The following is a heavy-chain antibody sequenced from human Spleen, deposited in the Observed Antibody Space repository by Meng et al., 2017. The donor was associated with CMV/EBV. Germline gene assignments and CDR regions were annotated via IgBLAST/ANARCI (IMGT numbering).Heavy chain of an antibody. CDR1: GFTFSRFA. CDR2: TSYDGSTK. D-gene: IGHD5-24*01. CDR3: ARDPEEMATIYAFDY. V-gene: IGHV3-30*04. J-gene: IGHJ4*02. Sequence: LSLTCAASGFTFSRFAMHWVRQAPGKGLEWVAVTSYDGSTKHYAGSVRGRFTISRDNSKNTVNLQMNSLRTEDTAVYYCARDPEEMATIYAFDYWGQGTLVTVSS.